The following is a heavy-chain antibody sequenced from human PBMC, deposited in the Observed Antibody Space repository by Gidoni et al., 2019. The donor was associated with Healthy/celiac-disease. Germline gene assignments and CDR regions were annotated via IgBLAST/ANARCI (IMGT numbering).Heavy chain of an antibody. D-gene: IGHD2-15*01. V-gene: IGHV1-69*01. CDR3: ARGEDCSGGSCYRNYYYYGMDV. J-gene: IGHJ6*02. Sequence: QVQLVQSGAEVKKPGSSVKVSCKASEGPFTSYPISWMRQAPGQGLEWMGGIIPIFGTANYAQKFQGRVTITADESTSTAYMELSSLRSEDTAVYYCARGEDCSGGSCYRNYYYYGMDVWGQGTTVTVSS. CDR1: EGPFTSYP. CDR2: IIPIFGTA.